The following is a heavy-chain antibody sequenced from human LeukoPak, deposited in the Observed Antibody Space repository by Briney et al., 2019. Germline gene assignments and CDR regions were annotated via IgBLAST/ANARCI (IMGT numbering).Heavy chain of an antibody. Sequence: ETLSLTCTVSGCSISSSSYYWGWIRQPPGKGLEWIGNIYYSGSTYYNPSLKSRVTISVDTSKNQSSLKLSSATAADTAVYYCAREHYDILTGYYTKDYYYYMDVWGKGTTVTVSS. J-gene: IGHJ6*03. CDR2: IYYSGST. D-gene: IGHD3-9*01. CDR1: GCSISSSSYY. CDR3: AREHYDILTGYYTKDYYYYMDV. V-gene: IGHV4-39*07.